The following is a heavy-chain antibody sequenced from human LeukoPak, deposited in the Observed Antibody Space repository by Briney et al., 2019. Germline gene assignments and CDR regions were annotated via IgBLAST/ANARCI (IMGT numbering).Heavy chain of an antibody. CDR1: GYTFTSYA. CDR3: TRSPSYSSGWRLDY. J-gene: IGHJ4*02. Sequence: ASVKVSCKASGYTFTSYAMNWVRQAPGQGLEWMGWINTNTGNPTYAQGFTGRFVLSLDTSVSTAYLQISSLKAEDAAVYYCTRSPSYSSGWRLDYWGQGTLVTVSS. D-gene: IGHD6-19*01. CDR2: INTNTGNP. V-gene: IGHV7-4-1*02.